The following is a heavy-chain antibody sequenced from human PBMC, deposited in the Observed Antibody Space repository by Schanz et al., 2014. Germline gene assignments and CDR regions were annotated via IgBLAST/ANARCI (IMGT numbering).Heavy chain of an antibody. CDR1: GFTFNTYA. Sequence: EVQLVESGGDLVQPGGSLSLSCAASGFTFNTYAMSWVRQAPGKGLDWVSIISGTGSTPYYADSVKGRNTISRDNSKNTLYQQMISLRAECTAIYYSAKGRIVWSGSDRKYYCDYRGQGTLATVSS. J-gene: IGHJ4*02. V-gene: IGHV3-23*04. D-gene: IGHD1-26*01. CDR3: AKGRIVWSGSDRKYYCDY. CDR2: ISGTGSTP.